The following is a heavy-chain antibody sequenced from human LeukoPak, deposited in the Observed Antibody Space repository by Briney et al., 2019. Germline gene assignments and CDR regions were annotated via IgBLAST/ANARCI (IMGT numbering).Heavy chain of an antibody. J-gene: IGHJ5*02. CDR1: GASISNYY. CDR2: IHNTGRT. Sequence: PSETLSLTCTVSGASISNYYWSWTRQPPGKGLERIGYIHNTGRTNYNPSLKSRVTISADTSKNQFSLRLSSVTAADTAIYYCARYAATGGPNWFDPWGPGTLVTVSS. D-gene: IGHD2-15*01. V-gene: IGHV4-59*01. CDR3: ARYAATGGPNWFDP.